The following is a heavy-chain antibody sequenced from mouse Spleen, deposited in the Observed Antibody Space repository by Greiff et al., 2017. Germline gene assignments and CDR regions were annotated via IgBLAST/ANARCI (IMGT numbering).Heavy chain of an antibody. J-gene: IGHJ3*01. CDR3: ARHPQLGRGWFAY. CDR1: GFTFSSYG. CDR2: ISSGGSYT. V-gene: IGHV5-6*01. Sequence: EVHLVESGGDLVKPGGSLKLSCAASGFTFSSYGMSWVRQTPDKRLEWVATISSGGSYTYYPDSVKGRFTISRDNAKNTLYLQMSSLKSEDTAMYYCARHPQLGRGWFAYWGQGTLVTVSA. D-gene: IGHD4-1*02.